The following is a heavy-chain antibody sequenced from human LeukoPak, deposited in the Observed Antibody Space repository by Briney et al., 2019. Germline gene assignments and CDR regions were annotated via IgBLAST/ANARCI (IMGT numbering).Heavy chain of an antibody. CDR3: AKDEELYCSSISCFNFDY. J-gene: IGHJ4*02. D-gene: IGHD2-2*01. CDR2: ISGSGGST. CDR1: GFTFSSYA. V-gene: IGHV3-23*01. Sequence: GGSLRLSCAASGFTFSSYAMSWVRQVPGKGLEWVSAISGSGGSTYYADSVKGRFTISRDNYKNTLYLQMNSLRVEDTAVYYCAKDEELYCSSISCFNFDYWGQGTLVTVSS.